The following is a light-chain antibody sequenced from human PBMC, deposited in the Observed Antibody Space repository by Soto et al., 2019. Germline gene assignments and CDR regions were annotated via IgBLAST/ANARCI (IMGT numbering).Light chain of an antibody. Sequence: QSVLTQPPSVSAAPGQKVSISCSGSGSNIGSYSVSWYQPLPGTAPKLLVYDDNKRPSGIPDRFSGSKSGTSATLGITGHQTGDEADYYCATWDRILRVVVFGGGTKVTVL. V-gene: IGLV1-51*01. CDR3: ATWDRILRVVV. CDR1: GSNIGSYS. CDR2: DDN. J-gene: IGLJ2*01.